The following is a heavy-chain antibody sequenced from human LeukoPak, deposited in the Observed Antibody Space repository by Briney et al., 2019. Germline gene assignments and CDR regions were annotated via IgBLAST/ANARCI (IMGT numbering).Heavy chain of an antibody. D-gene: IGHD3-10*01. CDR3: ASPLGGGTRRLWFEELAFDI. CDR1: GYSFTSYW. CDR2: IYPGDSDT. J-gene: IGHJ3*02. V-gene: IGHV5-51*01. Sequence: GESLKISCKGSGYSFTSYWIGWVRLMPGKGLEWMGIIYPGDSDTRYSPSFQGQVTISADKSISTAYLQWSSLKASDTAMYYCASPLGGGTRRLWFEELAFDIWGQGTMVTVSS.